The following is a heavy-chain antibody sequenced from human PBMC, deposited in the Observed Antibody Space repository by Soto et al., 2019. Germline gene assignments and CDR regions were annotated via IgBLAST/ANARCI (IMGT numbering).Heavy chain of an antibody. D-gene: IGHD5-18*01. CDR3: AREPDGYSLDI. CDR1: GFPLSSYT. J-gene: IGHJ3*02. V-gene: IGHV3-21*01. Sequence: GVSLRLSRAASGFPLSSYTMNWVRQAPGKGLEWISSISSGSSYIYYADSVKGRFTISRDNAKNSLYLQMNSLRAEDTAVYYCAREPDGYSLDIWGQGTMVT. CDR2: ISSGSSYI.